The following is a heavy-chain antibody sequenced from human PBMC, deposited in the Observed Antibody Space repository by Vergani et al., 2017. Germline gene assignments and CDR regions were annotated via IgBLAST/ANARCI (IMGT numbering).Heavy chain of an antibody. CDR2: IIPIFGTA. CDR3: ARDAPGPQSYYYMDV. V-gene: IGHV1-69*01. J-gene: IGHJ6*03. CDR1: GGTSSSYA. Sequence: QVQLVQSGAEVKKPGSPVKVSCKASGGTSSSYAISWVRQAPGQGLEWMGGIIPIFGTANYAQKFQGRVTITADESTSTAYMELSRLRSEDTAVYYCARDAPGPQSYYYMDVWGKGTTVTVSS.